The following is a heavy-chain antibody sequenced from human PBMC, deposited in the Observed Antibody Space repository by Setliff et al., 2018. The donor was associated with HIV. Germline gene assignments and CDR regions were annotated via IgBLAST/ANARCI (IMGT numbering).Heavy chain of an antibody. D-gene: IGHD1-26*01. V-gene: IGHV4-59*08. CDR2: IYARGST. Sequence: PSETLSLTCSVSGGSISSNYWSWIRQSPGKGLEWIAYIYARGSTNYNPSLKSRVTISLNTSKNQFSLKLSSVTAADTAVYYCATHGAQWGQGTLVTVSS. J-gene: IGHJ4*02. CDR1: GGSISSNY. CDR3: ATHGAQ.